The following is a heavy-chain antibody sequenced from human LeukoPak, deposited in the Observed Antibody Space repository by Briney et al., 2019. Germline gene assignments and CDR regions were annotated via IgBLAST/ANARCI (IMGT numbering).Heavy chain of an antibody. CDR3: AKDRPCTTCSPSDY. D-gene: IGHD2-2*01. CDR1: GFTFSKYS. V-gene: IGHV3-23*01. J-gene: IGHJ4*02. CDR2: ISSSGTVT. Sequence: GSLRLSCAASGFTFSKYSMSWVRQAPGKGLEWVSSISSSGTVTYYADSVKGRFTISRDNSKNTLSLQMNSLRADDTAIYYCAKDRPCTTCSPSDYWGQGSLVTVSS.